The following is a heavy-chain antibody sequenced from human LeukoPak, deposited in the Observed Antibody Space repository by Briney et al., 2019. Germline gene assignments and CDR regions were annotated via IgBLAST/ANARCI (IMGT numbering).Heavy chain of an antibody. CDR1: GFTVSSNT. V-gene: IGHV3-15*01. Sequence: GGSLRLSCAASGFTVSSNTVIWIRQAPGKGLEWVGRIKSKTDGGTTDYAAPVKGRFTISRDDSKNTLYLQMNSLKTEDTAVYYCTTADWYQLLFRDVWGKGTTVTVSS. CDR3: TTADWYQLLFRDV. CDR2: IKSKTDGGTT. D-gene: IGHD2-2*01. J-gene: IGHJ6*04.